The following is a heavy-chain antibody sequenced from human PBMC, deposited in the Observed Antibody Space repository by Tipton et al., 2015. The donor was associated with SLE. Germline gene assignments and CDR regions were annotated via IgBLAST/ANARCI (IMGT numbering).Heavy chain of an antibody. D-gene: IGHD3-3*01. J-gene: IGHJ6*04. V-gene: IGHV4-34*01. Sequence: TLSLTCAVYGGSFSGYYWSWIRQPPGKGLEWIGEINHSGSTNYNPSLKSRVTIAPDTSKNQFSLKLTSVTAADTAVYFCARLQFIFGGMDVWGKGTTVTVSS. CDR1: GGSFSGYY. CDR3: ARLQFIFGGMDV. CDR2: INHSGST.